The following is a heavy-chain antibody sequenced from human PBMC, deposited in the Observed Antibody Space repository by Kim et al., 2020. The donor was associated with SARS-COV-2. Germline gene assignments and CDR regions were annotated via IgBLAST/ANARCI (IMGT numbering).Heavy chain of an antibody. V-gene: IGHV4-31*03. J-gene: IGHJ4*02. CDR1: GGSISSGGYY. D-gene: IGHD2-8*01. Sequence: SETLSLTCTVSGGSISSGGYYWSWIRQHPGKGLEWIGYIYYSGSTYYNPSLKSRVTISVDTSKNQFSLKLSSVTAADTAVYYCARGALGWSCTNGVCYTGGLGYWGQGALVTVSS. CDR2: IYYSGST. CDR3: ARGALGWSCTNGVCYTGGLGY.